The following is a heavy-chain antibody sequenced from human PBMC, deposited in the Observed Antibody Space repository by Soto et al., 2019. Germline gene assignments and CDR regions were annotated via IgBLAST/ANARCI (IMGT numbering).Heavy chain of an antibody. CDR3: ARGHGYSSSWYGFDP. CDR1: GFTFSSYS. J-gene: IGHJ5*02. D-gene: IGHD6-13*01. CDR2: ISSSSSTI. V-gene: IGHV3-48*02. Sequence: GGSLRLSCAASGFTFSSYSMNWVRQAPGKGLEWVSYISSSSSTIYYADSVKGRFTISRDNAKNSLYLQMNSLRDEDTAVYYCARGHGYSSSWYGFDPWGQGTLVTVSS.